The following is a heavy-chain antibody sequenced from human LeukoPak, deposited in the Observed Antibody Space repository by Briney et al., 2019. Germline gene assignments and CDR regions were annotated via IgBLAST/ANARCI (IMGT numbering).Heavy chain of an antibody. D-gene: IGHD3-16*01. CDR1: GGSFSGYY. J-gene: IGHJ4*02. V-gene: IGHV4-34*01. CDR2: INHSGST. Sequence: PAETLSLTCAVYGGSFSGYYWSWIRQPPGKGLEWIGEINHSGSTNYNPSLKSRVTISVDTSKNQFSLKLSSVTAADTAVYCCAREVPLPSGGFDYWGQGTLVTVSS. CDR3: AREVPLPSGGFDY.